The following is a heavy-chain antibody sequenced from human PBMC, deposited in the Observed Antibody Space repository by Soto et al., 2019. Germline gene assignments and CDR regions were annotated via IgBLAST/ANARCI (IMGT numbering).Heavy chain of an antibody. V-gene: IGHV4-31*03. D-gene: IGHD3-3*01. J-gene: IGHJ5*02. CDR3: AGDGVEYDFWSGPEGGWFDP. Sequence: KPSETLSLTCTVSGGSISSGGYYWSWIRQHPGKGLEWIGYIYYSGSTYYNPSLKSRVTISVDTSKNQFSLKLSSVTAADTAVYYCAGDGVEYDFWSGPEGGWFDPWGQGTLVTVSS. CDR1: GGSISSGGYY. CDR2: IYYSGST.